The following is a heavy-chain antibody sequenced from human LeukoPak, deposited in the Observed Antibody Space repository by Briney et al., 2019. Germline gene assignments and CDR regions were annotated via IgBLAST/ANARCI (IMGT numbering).Heavy chain of an antibody. CDR2: IYYTGST. Sequence: SETLSLTCTVSGGSFSSTNYFWGWIRQPPGKGLEWIGYIYYTGSTNYNPSLKSRVTISVDTSKNQFSLKLSSVTAADTAVYYCARVRADGYTTWSFGYWGQGTLITVSS. CDR1: GGSFSSTNYF. D-gene: IGHD5-24*01. J-gene: IGHJ4*02. V-gene: IGHV4-61*01. CDR3: ARVRADGYTTWSFGY.